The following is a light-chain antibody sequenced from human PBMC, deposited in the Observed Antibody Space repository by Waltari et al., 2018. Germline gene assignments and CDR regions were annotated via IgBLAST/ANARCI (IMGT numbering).Light chain of an antibody. CDR3: QQQKT. CDR1: KPISSY. CDR2: AAS. V-gene: IGKV1-9*01. Sequence: DIQLTQSPPFLSASVGDTVTITCRASKPISSYLAWYQHNPGRAPKLLPHAASHFQPGVPSRVSGSVSGTDFTLTINNLQPEGFATYYCQQQKTFGQGTKVEI. J-gene: IGKJ1*01.